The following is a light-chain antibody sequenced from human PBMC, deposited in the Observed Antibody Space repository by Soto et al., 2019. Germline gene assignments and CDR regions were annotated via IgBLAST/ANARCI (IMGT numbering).Light chain of an antibody. Sequence: QSALTQPPSASGTSGQRVTISCSGSSSNIGSNYVYWYQQLPRTAPKLLIYRNNQRPSGVPDLFSGSKSGTSASLAISGLRSEDEADYYCAACDDSLTSPVVFGGGTSCPS. CDR2: RNN. CDR1: SSNIGSNY. CDR3: AACDDSLTSPVV. J-gene: IGLJ2*01. V-gene: IGLV1-47*01.